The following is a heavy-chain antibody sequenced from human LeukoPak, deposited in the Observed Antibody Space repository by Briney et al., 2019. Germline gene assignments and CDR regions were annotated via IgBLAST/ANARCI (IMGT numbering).Heavy chain of an antibody. CDR1: GFTFSSYG. CDR2: ISYDGSNK. D-gene: IGHD5-18*01. J-gene: IGHJ4*02. V-gene: IGHV3-30*18. Sequence: GRSLRLSCAASGFTFSSYGMHWVRQAPGKGLEWVAVISYDGSNKYYADSVKGRFTISRDNSKNTLYLQMNSLRAEGTAVYYCAKSVGTAMVTDYWGQGTLVTVSS. CDR3: AKSVGTAMVTDY.